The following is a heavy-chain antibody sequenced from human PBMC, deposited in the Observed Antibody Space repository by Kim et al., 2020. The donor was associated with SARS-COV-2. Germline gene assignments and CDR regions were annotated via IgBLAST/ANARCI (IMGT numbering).Heavy chain of an antibody. V-gene: IGHV3-21*01. CDR3: ARGEGCGSYKIF. J-gene: IGHJ4*02. D-gene: IGHD3-10*01. Sequence: GGSLRLSCAASGFTFSRFNMNWVRQAPGKGLEWVSSISTTGTYIYYRDSVEGRFTISRDNAKTSLYLQMNNLRGDDTAIYYWARGEGCGSYKIFWGQGTLVTVSS. CDR2: ISTTGTYI. CDR1: GFTFSRFN.